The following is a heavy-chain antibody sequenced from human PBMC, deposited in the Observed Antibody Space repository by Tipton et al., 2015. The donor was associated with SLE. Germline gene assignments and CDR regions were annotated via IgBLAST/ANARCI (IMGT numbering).Heavy chain of an antibody. CDR2: ISSSGSTI. J-gene: IGHJ3*02. CDR1: GFTFSSYE. Sequence: SLRLSCAASGFTFSSYEMNWVRRAPGKGLEWVSYISSSGSTIYYADSVKGRFTISRDNAKNSLYLQMNSLRAEDTAVYYCAREGWEPDAFDIWGQGTMVTVSS. V-gene: IGHV3-48*03. CDR3: AREGWEPDAFDI. D-gene: IGHD1-26*01.